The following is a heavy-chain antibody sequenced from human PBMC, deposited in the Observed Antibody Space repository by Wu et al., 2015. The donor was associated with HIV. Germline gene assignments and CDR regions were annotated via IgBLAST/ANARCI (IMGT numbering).Heavy chain of an antibody. CDR2: INPKSGAT. V-gene: IGHV1-2*02. J-gene: IGHJ4*02. CDR3: AGEWGVKNWNYRYFDY. CDR1: GYTLSDYY. Sequence: VQLVQSGAEVKKPGASVSVSCKASGYTLSDYYIHWVRQAPGQGLEWMGWINPKSGATIFAQKFQGRVTMTRDTSISTAYMELSSLRSDDTAVYYCAGEWGVKNWNYRYFDYWGQGTLVTVSS. D-gene: IGHD1-7*01.